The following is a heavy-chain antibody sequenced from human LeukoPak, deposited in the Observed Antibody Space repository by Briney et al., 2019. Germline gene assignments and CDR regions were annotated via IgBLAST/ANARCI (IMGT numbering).Heavy chain of an antibody. CDR2: ISWDGGST. CDR1: GFTFDDYA. J-gene: IGHJ4*02. D-gene: IGHD3-22*01. CDR3: AKAGSGYSVYYFDY. V-gene: IGHV3-43D*04. Sequence: GGFLRLSCAASGFTFDDYAMHWVRQAPGKGLEWVSLISWDGGSTYYADSVKGRFTISRDNSKNSLYLQMNSLRAEDTALYYCAKAGSGYSVYYFDYWGQGTLVTVFS.